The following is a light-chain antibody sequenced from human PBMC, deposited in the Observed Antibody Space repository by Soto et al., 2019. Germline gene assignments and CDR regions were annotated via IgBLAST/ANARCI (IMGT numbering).Light chain of an antibody. CDR3: LQFGSSPRYT. CDR2: GAS. CDR1: QSVSSN. Sequence: EIVMTQSPATLSVSPGERATLSCRASQSVSSNLAWYQQKPGQAPRLLIYGASTRATGIPARFSGSGSGTEFTLTISSLQSEDFAVYYCLQFGSSPRYTFGQGTKLQI. J-gene: IGKJ2*01. V-gene: IGKV3-15*01.